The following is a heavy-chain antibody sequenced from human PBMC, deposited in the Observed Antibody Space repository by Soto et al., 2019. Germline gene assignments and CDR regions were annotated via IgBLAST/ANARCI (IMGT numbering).Heavy chain of an antibody. Sequence: SCKASGYTFTSYYMHWVRQAPGQGLERMGIINPSGGSTSYTQKFQGRVTMTRDTSTSTVYMGLRSLRSEDTAVYYCAXXXXXXXPTVSYYYGMDVWGQGTTVTVSS. CDR3: AXXXXXXXPTVSYYYGMDV. D-gene: IGHD4-17*01. CDR2: INPSGGST. CDR1: GYTFTSYY. V-gene: IGHV1-46*01. J-gene: IGHJ6*02.